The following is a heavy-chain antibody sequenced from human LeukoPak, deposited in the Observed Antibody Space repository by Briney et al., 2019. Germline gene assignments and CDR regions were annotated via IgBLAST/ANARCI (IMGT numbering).Heavy chain of an antibody. CDR1: GYTFTGYY. J-gene: IGHJ6*02. CDR3: ARDAVAAAGGYYYYYGMDV. V-gene: IGHV1-46*01. Sequence: ASVKVSCKASGYTFTGYYMHWVRQAPGQGLEWMGIINPSGGSTSYAQKFQGRVTMTRDTSTSTVYMELSSLRSEDTAVYYCARDAVAAAGGYYYYYGMDVWGQGTTVTVSS. CDR2: INPSGGST. D-gene: IGHD6-13*01.